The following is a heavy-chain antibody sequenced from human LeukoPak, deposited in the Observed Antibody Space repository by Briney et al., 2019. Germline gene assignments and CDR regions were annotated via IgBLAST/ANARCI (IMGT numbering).Heavy chain of an antibody. Sequence: GASVKVSCKASGYTCTSYGISWVRQAPGQGLEWMGWISAYNGNTNYAQKLQGRVTMTTDTSTSTAYMELRSLRSDDTAVYYCARVGPLRYFDWFSYLDYWGQGTLVTVSS. CDR3: ARVGPLRYFDWFSYLDY. CDR2: ISAYNGNT. J-gene: IGHJ4*02. CDR1: GYTCTSYG. D-gene: IGHD3-9*01. V-gene: IGHV1-18*01.